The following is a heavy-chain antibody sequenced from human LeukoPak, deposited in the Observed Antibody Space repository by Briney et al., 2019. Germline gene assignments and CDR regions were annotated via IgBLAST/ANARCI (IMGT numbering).Heavy chain of an antibody. CDR1: GGTFSSYA. Sequence: GASVKVSCKASGGTFSSYAISWVRQAPGQGLEWMGGIIPIFGTANYAQKFQGGVTITADESTSTAYMELSSLRSEDTAVYYCARDVTGTTSTYYGMDVWGQGTTVTVSS. CDR3: ARDVTGTTSTYYGMDV. V-gene: IGHV1-69*13. D-gene: IGHD1-7*01. J-gene: IGHJ6*02. CDR2: IIPIFGTA.